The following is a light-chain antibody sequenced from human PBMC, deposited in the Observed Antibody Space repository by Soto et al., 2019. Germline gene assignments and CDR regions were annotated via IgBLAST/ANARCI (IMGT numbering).Light chain of an antibody. CDR1: QGVSSS. V-gene: IGKV3-11*01. J-gene: IGKJ4*01. CDR3: QQRSDWPPSLT. Sequence: EILFTQSPATLSLSPGERATLSRKASQGVSSSLAWYQHKPGQAPRLLIYATSHRATDIPTRFSGSGSETDFTLTISSLEPEDFAVYYCQQRSDWPPSLTFGGGTKVEIK. CDR2: ATS.